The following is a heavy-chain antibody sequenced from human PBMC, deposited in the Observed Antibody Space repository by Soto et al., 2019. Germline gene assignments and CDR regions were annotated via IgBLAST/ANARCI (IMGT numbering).Heavy chain of an antibody. D-gene: IGHD3-22*01. CDR3: AKGGYYDRSGPRALDYFDY. J-gene: IGHJ4*02. V-gene: IGHV1-18*01. Sequence: ASVKGSCKASGYTFSNYGISWVRQTPGQGLEWMGWISPYNGNTNYVQKLQGRVTMTTDTSTNTAYMELRSLRSDDTAVYYCAKGGYYDRSGPRALDYFDYWGQGTLVTVSS. CDR1: GYTFSNYG. CDR2: ISPYNGNT.